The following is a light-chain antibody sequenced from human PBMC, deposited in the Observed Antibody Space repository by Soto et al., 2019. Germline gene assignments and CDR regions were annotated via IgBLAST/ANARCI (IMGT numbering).Light chain of an antibody. V-gene: IGKV1-39*01. CDR2: AAS. Sequence: DIQMTQSPSSLSASVGDRVTITCRASQSISSYLNWYQQKPGKAPKLLIYAASSLQSGVPSRFRGSGSGTDFTLTISTLQPEEFATYYCQHSYSTLYTFGQGTKLEIK. CDR3: QHSYSTLYT. J-gene: IGKJ2*01. CDR1: QSISSY.